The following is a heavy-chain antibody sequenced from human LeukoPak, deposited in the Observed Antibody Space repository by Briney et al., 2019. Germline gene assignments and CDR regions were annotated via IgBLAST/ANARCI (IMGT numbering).Heavy chain of an antibody. CDR1: GGSFSGYY. CDR3: ARVEVGADDFDYFQH. J-gene: IGHJ1*01. V-gene: IGHV4-59*01. D-gene: IGHD1-26*01. Sequence: PSETLSLTCAVYGGSFSGYYWSWIRQPPGKGLEWIGYIYYSGSTNYNPSLKSRVTISVDTSKNQFSLKLSSVTAADTAVYYCARVEVGADDFDYFQHWGQGTLVTVSS. CDR2: IYYSGST.